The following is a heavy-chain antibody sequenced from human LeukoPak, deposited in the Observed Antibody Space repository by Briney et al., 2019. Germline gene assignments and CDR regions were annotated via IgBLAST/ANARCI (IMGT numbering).Heavy chain of an antibody. CDR1: GFTLSTYS. CDR2: ITSTGKTI. CDR3: ATMGVAARLDH. D-gene: IGHD6-19*01. Sequence: GGSLRLSCATSGFTLSTYSMNWVRQAPGKGLEWISYITSTGKTIYYADSVKGRFTISRDNAKDSVYLQLNSLRAEDTAVYYCATMGVAARLDHWGQGTLVAVSS. J-gene: IGHJ4*02. V-gene: IGHV3-48*04.